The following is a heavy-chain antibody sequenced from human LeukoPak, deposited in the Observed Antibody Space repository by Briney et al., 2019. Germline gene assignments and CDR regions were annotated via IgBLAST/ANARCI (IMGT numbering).Heavy chain of an antibody. D-gene: IGHD3-3*01. CDR2: IYYSRST. J-gene: IGHJ3*02. Sequence: SETLSLTCTVSGGSITSYYWSWIRQSPGKGLEWIGHIYYSRSTNYSPSLKSRVTISIDTSRKQFSLKVSSVTAADTAMYYCAKWSDDANAFDIWGQGTVVIVSS. CDR1: GGSITSYY. V-gene: IGHV4-59*01. CDR3: AKWSDDANAFDI.